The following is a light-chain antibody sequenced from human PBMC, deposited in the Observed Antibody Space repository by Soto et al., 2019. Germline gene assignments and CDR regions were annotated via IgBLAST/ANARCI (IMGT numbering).Light chain of an antibody. CDR2: KAS. CDR1: QTISSW. CDR3: QQSYSTSWT. V-gene: IGKV1-5*03. J-gene: IGKJ1*01. Sequence: EIQMTQSPSTLSGSVGDRVTITCRASQTISSWLAWYQQKPGKAPKLLIYKASTLKSGVPSRFSGSGSGTEFTLTISSLQPDDFATYYCQQSYSTSWTFGQGTKVDIK.